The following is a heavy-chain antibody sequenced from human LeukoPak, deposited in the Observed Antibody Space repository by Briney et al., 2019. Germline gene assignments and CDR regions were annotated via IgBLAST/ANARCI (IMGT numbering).Heavy chain of an antibody. CDR1: GFTVSSNY. V-gene: IGHV3-53*01. J-gene: IGHJ3*02. Sequence: GGSLRLSCAASGFTVSSNYMSWVRQAPGKGLEWVSFIYSGGSTYYADSVKGRFTISSDNSKNTLYLQMNSLRVEDTAVYYCARGPSGLRSPFNTWGQGTTVTVSS. D-gene: IGHD5-12*01. CDR2: IYSGGST. CDR3: ARGPSGLRSPFNT.